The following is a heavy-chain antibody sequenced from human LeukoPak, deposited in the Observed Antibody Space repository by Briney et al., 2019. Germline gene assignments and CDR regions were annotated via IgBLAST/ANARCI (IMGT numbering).Heavy chain of an antibody. Sequence: GSLRLSCAASGFTFSSYAMSWVRQAPGKGLEWIGSIYHSGSTYYNPSLKSRVTISVDTSKNQFSLRLSSVTAADTAVYYCARPSTAVAGDVHYWGPGTLVTVSS. D-gene: IGHD6-19*01. V-gene: IGHV4-38-2*01. CDR3: ARPSTAVAGDVHY. CDR1: GFTFSSYA. J-gene: IGHJ4*02. CDR2: IYHSGST.